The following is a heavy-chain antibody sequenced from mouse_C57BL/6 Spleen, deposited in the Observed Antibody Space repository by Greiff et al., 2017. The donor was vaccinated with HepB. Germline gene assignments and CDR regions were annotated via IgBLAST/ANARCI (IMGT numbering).Heavy chain of an antibody. CDR2: INPSSGYT. Sequence: VQLQQSGAELAKPGASVKLSCKASGYTFTSYWMHWVKQRPGQGLEWIGYINPSSGYTKYNQKFKDKATLTADKASSTAYMQLSSLTYEDSAVYYCARGYYVTTGNWDLGAMDYWGQGTSVTVSS. V-gene: IGHV1-7*01. D-gene: IGHD1-1*01. CDR1: GYTFTSYW. J-gene: IGHJ4*01. CDR3: ARGYYVTTGNWDLGAMDY.